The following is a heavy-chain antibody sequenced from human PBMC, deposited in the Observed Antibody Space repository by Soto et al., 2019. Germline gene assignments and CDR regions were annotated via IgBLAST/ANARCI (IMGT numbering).Heavy chain of an antibody. V-gene: IGHV5-10-1*01. D-gene: IGHD5-18*01. CDR1: GYSFTSYW. J-gene: IGHJ6*02. CDR3: ASTAMADYYCYVMDV. CDR2: IDPSDSYT. Sequence: GESLKISCKGSGYSFTSYWISWVRQMPGKGLEWMGRIDPSDSYTNYSPSFQGHVTISADKSISTAYLQWSSLKASDTAMYYCASTAMADYYCYVMDVWSQGTTVPGSS.